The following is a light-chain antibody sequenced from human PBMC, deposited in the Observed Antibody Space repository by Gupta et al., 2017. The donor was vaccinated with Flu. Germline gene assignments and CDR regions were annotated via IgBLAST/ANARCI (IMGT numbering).Light chain of an antibody. CDR1: SSDIGDYTY. J-gene: IGLJ2*01. Sequence: VTIASTGSSSDIGDYTYVSWDQHHQAKTHNLIIFEVNKRPAGVPGRFFGSKYGNTASLTVSGLQAEEEADYYCGSSAGSNTILFGGGTKLTVL. CDR2: EVN. V-gene: IGLV2-8*03. CDR3: GSSAGSNTIL.